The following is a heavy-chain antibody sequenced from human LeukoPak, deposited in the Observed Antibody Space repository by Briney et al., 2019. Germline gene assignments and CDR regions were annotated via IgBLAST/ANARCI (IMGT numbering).Heavy chain of an antibody. Sequence: GASVKVSFKASGYTYTSYGILWVRQAPGQGLEWMGWISAYSGETNYAQKLQGRVTMTTDTSTSTAYMELRSLRSDDTAVYYCARDTTYYYSYGMDVWGQGTTVTVSS. CDR2: ISAYSGET. V-gene: IGHV1-18*01. CDR1: GYTYTSYG. D-gene: IGHD1-26*01. CDR3: ARDTTYYYSYGMDV. J-gene: IGHJ6*02.